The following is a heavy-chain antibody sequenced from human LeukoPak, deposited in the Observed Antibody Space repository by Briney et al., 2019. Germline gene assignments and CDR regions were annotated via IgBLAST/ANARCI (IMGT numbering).Heavy chain of an antibody. CDR3: ASSAGGGDFLYDY. D-gene: IGHD2-21*02. Sequence: SETLSLTCTVSGGSLSSSYWSWIRQPPGKGLQWIGYIYYSGSANYNPSLKSRITISLDTSKNQFSLKLGSVTAADAAVYYCASSAGGGDFLYDYWGQGTLVTVSS. CDR2: IYYSGSA. J-gene: IGHJ4*02. CDR1: GGSLSSSY. V-gene: IGHV4-59*01.